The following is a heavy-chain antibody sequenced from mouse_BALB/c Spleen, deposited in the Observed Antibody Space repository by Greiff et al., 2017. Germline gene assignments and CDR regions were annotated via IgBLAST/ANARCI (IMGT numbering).Heavy chain of an antibody. CDR3: AREGIAYYGNYWYFDV. Sequence: QVHVKQSGAELVRPGTSVKVSCKASGYAFTNYLIEWVKQRPGQGLEWIGVINPGSGGTNYNEKFKGKATLTADKSSSTAYMQLSSLTSDDSAVYFCAREGIAYYGNYWYFDVWGAGTTVTVSS. V-gene: IGHV1-54*01. CDR1: GYAFTNYL. CDR2: INPGSGGT. J-gene: IGHJ1*01. D-gene: IGHD2-10*01.